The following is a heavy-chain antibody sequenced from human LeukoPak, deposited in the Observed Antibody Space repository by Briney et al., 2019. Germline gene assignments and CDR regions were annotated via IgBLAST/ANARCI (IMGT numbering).Heavy chain of an antibody. CDR1: GGSISSYY. V-gene: IGHV4-59*01. Sequence: PSETLSLTCTVSGGSISSYYWSWIRQPPGKGLEWIGYIYYSGSTNYNPSLKSRVTISVDTSKNQFSLKLNSVSAADTAVYYCARSPYYDILTGWQYYYYYYMDVWGKGTTVTISS. CDR2: IYYSGST. J-gene: IGHJ6*03. D-gene: IGHD3-9*01. CDR3: ARSPYYDILTGWQYYYYYYMDV.